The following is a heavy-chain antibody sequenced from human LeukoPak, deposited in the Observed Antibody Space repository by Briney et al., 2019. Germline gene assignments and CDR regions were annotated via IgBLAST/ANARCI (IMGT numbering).Heavy chain of an antibody. CDR3: AAWVVVTTTGWFDP. V-gene: IGHV3-48*03. CDR2: ISSSGSTI. CDR1: GFTFSSYE. J-gene: IGHJ5*02. Sequence: QPGGSLRLSCAASGFTFSSYEMNWVRQAPGKGLEWVSYISSSGSTIYYADPVKGRFTISRDNSKNTLYLQMNSLRPEDTAMYYCAAWVVVTTTGWFDPWGQGTLVTVSS. D-gene: IGHD3-22*01.